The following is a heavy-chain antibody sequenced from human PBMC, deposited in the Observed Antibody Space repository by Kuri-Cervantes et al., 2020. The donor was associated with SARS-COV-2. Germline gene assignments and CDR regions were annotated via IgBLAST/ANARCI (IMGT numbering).Heavy chain of an antibody. Sequence: GESLKISCTASGFTFSNYGMHWVRQGPGRGLEWVAFIRNDGSSQYYGDSVKGRFTISRDVSEKTLYLQMNSLRAEDTAVYYCAKDLTYYYDSSGYSIEGFDIWGQGTMVTVSS. V-gene: IGHV3-30*02. CDR1: GFTFSNYG. CDR3: AKDLTYYYDSSGYSIEGFDI. CDR2: IRNDGSSQ. J-gene: IGHJ3*02. D-gene: IGHD3-22*01.